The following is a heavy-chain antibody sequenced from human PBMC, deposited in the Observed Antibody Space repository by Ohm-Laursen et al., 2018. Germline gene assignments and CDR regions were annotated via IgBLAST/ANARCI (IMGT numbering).Heavy chain of an antibody. Sequence: SETLSLTCTVSSGSFSSHYWSWIRQPPGKGLDWIGYINYSGRTNYNPALKSRVTISVDTSKNQFSLKVRSVTAADTAAYYCARVKDGYDYFDYWGQGTVVTVSS. D-gene: IGHD5-12*01. CDR3: ARVKDGYDYFDY. V-gene: IGHV4-59*11. CDR1: SGSFSSHY. CDR2: INYSGRT. J-gene: IGHJ4*02.